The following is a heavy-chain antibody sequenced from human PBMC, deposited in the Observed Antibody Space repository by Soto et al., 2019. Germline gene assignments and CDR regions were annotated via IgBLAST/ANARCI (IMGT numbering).Heavy chain of an antibody. D-gene: IGHD1-26*01. CDR2: IYYSGST. V-gene: IGHV4-59*01. J-gene: IGHJ4*02. Sequence: SETLSLTCTVSGGSISSYYWSWIRQPPGKGLEWIGYIYYSGSTSYNPSLKSRVTISVDTSKNQFSLKLSSVTAADTAVYYCARRYGGNFDYWGQGTLVTVS. CDR1: GGSISSYY. CDR3: ARRYGGNFDY.